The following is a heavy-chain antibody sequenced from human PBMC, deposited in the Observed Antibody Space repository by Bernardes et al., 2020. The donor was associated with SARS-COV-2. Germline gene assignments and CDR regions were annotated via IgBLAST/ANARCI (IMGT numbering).Heavy chain of an antibody. J-gene: IGHJ6*02. CDR3: ARWSTVTTFYYYDGMDV. CDR2: INHSGST. V-gene: IGHV4-34*01. D-gene: IGHD4-17*01. Sequence: SETLSLTCAVYGGSFSGYYWNWIRQPPGKGLEWIGEINHSGSTNYNPSLKSRVTISVDTSKNQFSLKLSSVTAADTAVYYCARWSTVTTFYYYDGMDVWGQGTTVTVSS. CDR1: GGSFSGYY.